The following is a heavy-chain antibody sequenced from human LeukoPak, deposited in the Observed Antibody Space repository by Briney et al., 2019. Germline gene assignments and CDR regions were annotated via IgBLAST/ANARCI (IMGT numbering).Heavy chain of an antibody. J-gene: IGHJ4*02. D-gene: IGHD3-10*01. CDR1: GYTFTSYG. Sequence: ASVKVSCKASGYTFTSYGISWVRQAPGQGLEWMGWISAYNGNTNYAQKLQGRVTMTTDTSTSTAYMELRSLRSDDTAVYYCAIYYYGSGSYSPFDYWGQGTLVTVSS. CDR2: ISAYNGNT. V-gene: IGHV1-18*01. CDR3: AIYYYGSGSYSPFDY.